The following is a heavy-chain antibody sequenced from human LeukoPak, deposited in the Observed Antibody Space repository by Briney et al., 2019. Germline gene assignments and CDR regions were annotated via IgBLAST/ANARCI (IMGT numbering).Heavy chain of an antibody. Sequence: SETLSLTCTVSGGSISSGGYYWSWIRQHPGKGLEWIGYIYYSGSTYYNPSLKSRVTISVDTSKNQFSLKLSSVTAADTAVYYCARAGTYYDSSGSFDYWGQGTLVTVSS. CDR1: GGSISSGGYY. D-gene: IGHD3-22*01. CDR2: IYYSGST. J-gene: IGHJ4*02. V-gene: IGHV4-31*03. CDR3: ARAGTYYDSSGSFDY.